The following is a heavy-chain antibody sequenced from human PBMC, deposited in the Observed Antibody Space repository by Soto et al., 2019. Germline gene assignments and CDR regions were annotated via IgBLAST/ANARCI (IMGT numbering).Heavy chain of an antibody. Sequence: GGSLRLSCAASGFTFSSYSMNWVSQAPGKGLEWVSYISSSSSTIYYADSVKGRFTISRDNAKNSLYLQMNSLRAEDTAVYYCARAPSPPKYYFDYWGQGTLVTVSS. CDR3: ARAPSPPKYYFDY. CDR1: GFTFSSYS. V-gene: IGHV3-48*01. J-gene: IGHJ4*02. CDR2: ISSSSSTI.